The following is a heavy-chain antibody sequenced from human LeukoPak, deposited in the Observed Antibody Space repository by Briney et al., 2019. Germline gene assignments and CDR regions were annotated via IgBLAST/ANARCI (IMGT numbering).Heavy chain of an antibody. D-gene: IGHD5-18*01. CDR2: INHSGST. V-gene: IGHV4-34*01. CDR3: ARGQDTAIFQH. Sequence: PSETLSLTCAVYGGSFSGYYWSWIRQPPGKGLEWIGEINHSGSTNYNPSLKSRVTISVDTSKNQFSLKLSSVTAADTAVYYYARGQDTAIFQHWGQGTLVTVSS. J-gene: IGHJ1*01. CDR1: GGSFSGYY.